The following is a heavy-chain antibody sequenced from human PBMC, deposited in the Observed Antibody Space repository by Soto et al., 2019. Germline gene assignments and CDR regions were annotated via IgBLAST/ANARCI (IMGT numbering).Heavy chain of an antibody. CDR2: ISAYNGNT. V-gene: IGHV1-18*01. Sequence: QVQLVQSGAEVKKPGASVKVSCKASGYTFTSYGISWVRQAPGQGLEWMGWISAYNGNTNYAQKLQGRVTMTTDTSTSTAYMELRSLRSDDTAVYYCARDWRWIAVALVGATEGGMDVWGQGTTVTVSS. D-gene: IGHD1-26*01. J-gene: IGHJ6*02. CDR1: GYTFTSYG. CDR3: ARDWRWIAVALVGATEGGMDV.